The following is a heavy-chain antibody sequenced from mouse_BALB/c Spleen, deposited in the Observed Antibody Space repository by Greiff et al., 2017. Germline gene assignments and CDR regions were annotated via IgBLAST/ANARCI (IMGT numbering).Heavy chain of an antibody. CDR2: ISYSGST. V-gene: IGHV3-2*02. Sequence: EVKLMESGPGLVKPSQSLSLTCTVTGYSITSDYAWNWIRQFPGNKLEWMGYISYSGSTSYNPSLKSRISITRDTSKNQFFLQLNSVTTEDTATYYCARGYDFDYWGQGTTLTVSS. CDR1: GYSITSDYA. CDR3: ARGYDFDY. D-gene: IGHD2-14*01. J-gene: IGHJ2*01.